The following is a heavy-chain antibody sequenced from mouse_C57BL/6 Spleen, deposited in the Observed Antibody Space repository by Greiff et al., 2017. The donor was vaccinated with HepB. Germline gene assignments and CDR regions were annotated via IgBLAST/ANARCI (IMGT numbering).Heavy chain of an antibody. D-gene: IGHD2-3*01. Sequence: EVKLQESGPGLVKPSQSLSLTCSVTGYSITSGYYWNRIRQFPGNKLEWMGYISYDGSNNYNPSLKNRISITRDTSKNQFFLKLNSVTTEDTATYYCARDDGYYFNFDVWGTGTTVTVSS. CDR2: ISYDGSN. CDR1: GYSITSGYY. J-gene: IGHJ1*03. CDR3: ARDDGYYFNFDV. V-gene: IGHV3-6*01.